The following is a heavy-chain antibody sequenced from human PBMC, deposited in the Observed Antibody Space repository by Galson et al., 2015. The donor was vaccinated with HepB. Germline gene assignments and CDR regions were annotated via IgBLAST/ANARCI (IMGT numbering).Heavy chain of an antibody. Sequence: QSGAEVKKPGESLKISCKGSGYSFTSYWIGWVRQMPGKGLEWMGIIYPGDSDTRYSPSFQGQVTISADKSISTAYLQWSSLKASDTAMYYCARHRKLLWFREPRDYYYYYMDVWGKGTTVTVSS. J-gene: IGHJ6*03. D-gene: IGHD3-10*01. V-gene: IGHV5-51*01. CDR2: IYPGDSDT. CDR3: ARHRKLLWFREPRDYYYYYMDV. CDR1: GYSFTSYW.